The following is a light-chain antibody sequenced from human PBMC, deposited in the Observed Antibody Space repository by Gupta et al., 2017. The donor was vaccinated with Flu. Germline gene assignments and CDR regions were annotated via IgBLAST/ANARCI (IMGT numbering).Light chain of an antibody. Sequence: DIQMTQSPSTLSASVGDRVTITCRASQSISSWLAWYQQKPGKAPKLLIYKASSLESGVPSRFSGSGSGTELTLTISGLQPDDFATYYCQQYNSYSEYSFGQGTKLEIK. CDR1: QSISSW. J-gene: IGKJ2*03. V-gene: IGKV1-5*03. CDR2: KAS. CDR3: QQYNSYSEYS.